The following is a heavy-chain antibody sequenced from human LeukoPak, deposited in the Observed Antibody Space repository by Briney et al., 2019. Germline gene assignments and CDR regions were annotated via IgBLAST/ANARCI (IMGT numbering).Heavy chain of an antibody. V-gene: IGHV3-21*03. CDR2: ISSSSSYI. Sequence: PGGSLRLSCEASGFTFSNYSMNWVRQAPGKGLEWVSSISSSSSYIYYADSVKGRFTISRDNAKNSLYLQMNSLRAEDTAVYYCARGRSGVSLKPSGYYYYYYMDVWGKGTTVTISS. D-gene: IGHD3-10*01. CDR3: ARGRSGVSLKPSGYYYYYYMDV. CDR1: GFTFSNYS. J-gene: IGHJ6*03.